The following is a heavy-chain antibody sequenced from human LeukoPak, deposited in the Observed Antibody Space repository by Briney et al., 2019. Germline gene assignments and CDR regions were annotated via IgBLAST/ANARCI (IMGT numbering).Heavy chain of an antibody. CDR2: ISAYNGNT. J-gene: IGHJ5*02. D-gene: IGHD3-22*01. Sequence: ASVKVSCKASGYTFTNYGITWVRQAPGQGLEYMGWISAYNGNTNYAQNLQGRVTMTTDTSTSTAYMELRSLTSDDTAVYYCARAQYNYDSSGYYNWFDPWGQGTLVTVSS. CDR1: GYTFTNYG. V-gene: IGHV1-18*01. CDR3: ARAQYNYDSSGYYNWFDP.